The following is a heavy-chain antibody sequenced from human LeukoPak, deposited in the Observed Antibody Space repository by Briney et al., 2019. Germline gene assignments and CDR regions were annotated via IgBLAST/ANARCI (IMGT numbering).Heavy chain of an antibody. J-gene: IGHJ4*02. Sequence: GGSLRLSCAASGFTFSSYAMSWVRQAPGKGLEWVSAISGSGGSTYYADSVKGRFTISRDNSKNTLYLQMNSLRAEDTAVYYCAKDGSGSFFQYYFDYWGQGTLVTASS. CDR2: ISGSGGST. D-gene: IGHD3-10*01. CDR3: AKDGSGSFFQYYFDY. CDR1: GFTFSSYA. V-gene: IGHV3-23*01.